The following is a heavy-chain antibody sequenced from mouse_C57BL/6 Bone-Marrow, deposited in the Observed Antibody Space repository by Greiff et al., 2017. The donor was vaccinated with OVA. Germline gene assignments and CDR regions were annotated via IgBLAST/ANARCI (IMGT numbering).Heavy chain of an antibody. CDR2: IYPRSGNT. Sequence: VQLQQSGAELARPGASVKLSCKASGYTFTSYGISWVKQRTGQGLEWIGEIYPRSGNTYYNEKFKGKATLTADNSSSTAYMELRSLTSEDSAVYFCARYRYYYGSRGGYWYFDVWGTGTTVTVSS. J-gene: IGHJ1*03. V-gene: IGHV1-81*01. CDR1: GYTFTSYG. D-gene: IGHD1-1*01. CDR3: ARYRYYYGSRGGYWYFDV.